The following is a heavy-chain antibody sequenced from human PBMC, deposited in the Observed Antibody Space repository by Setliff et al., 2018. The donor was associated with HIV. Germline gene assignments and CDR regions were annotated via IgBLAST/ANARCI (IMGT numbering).Heavy chain of an antibody. Sequence: ASVKVSCKTSGHPFSNYDIIWVRRATGQGLEWMGWMNPNSGATGYAQKFKDRFIMTRDTSKSTAYMELSSLTSEDTAVYYWASGKGVGGVIIRGGLDVWGKGTTVTVSS. CDR1: GHPFSNYD. D-gene: IGHD3-10*01. CDR2: MNPNSGAT. V-gene: IGHV1-8*01. J-gene: IGHJ6*04. CDR3: ASGKGVGGVIIRGGLDV.